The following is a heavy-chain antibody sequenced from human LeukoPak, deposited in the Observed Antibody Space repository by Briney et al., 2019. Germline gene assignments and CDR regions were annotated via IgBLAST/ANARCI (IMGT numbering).Heavy chain of an antibody. CDR3: ASHSGSYCTHGVCSNDAFDI. CDR2: SYSSGNT. J-gene: IGHJ3*02. D-gene: IGHD2-8*01. V-gene: IGHV4-4*09. CDR1: GASISIYY. Sequence: PSETLSLTCTVAGASISIYYWSWIRQPPGKGLEWIGHSYSSGNTNYNPSLKSRVTISIDTSKNHFSLRLRSVTAADTAVYYCASHSGSYCTHGVCSNDAFDIWGQGTMVTVSS.